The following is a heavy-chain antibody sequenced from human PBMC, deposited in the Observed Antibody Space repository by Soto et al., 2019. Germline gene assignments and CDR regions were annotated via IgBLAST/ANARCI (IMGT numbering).Heavy chain of an antibody. CDR3: ARQARQWLLDY. Sequence: SETLPLTCTVSGGPISSSSYYWGWIRQPPGKGLEWIGSIYYSGSTYYNPSLKSRVTISVDTSKNQFSLKLSSVTAADTAVYYCARQARQWLLDYWGQGTQVTVSS. CDR1: GGPISSSSYY. CDR2: IYYSGST. J-gene: IGHJ4*02. D-gene: IGHD6-19*01. V-gene: IGHV4-39*01.